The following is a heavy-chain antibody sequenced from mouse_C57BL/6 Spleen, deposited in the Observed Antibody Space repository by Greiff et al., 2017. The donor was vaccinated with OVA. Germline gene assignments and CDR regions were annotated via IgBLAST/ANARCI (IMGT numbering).Heavy chain of an antibody. CDR1: GYAFTSSW. CDR3: ARPHYYGSSYAMDY. V-gene: IGHV1-82*01. D-gene: IGHD1-1*01. Sequence: QVQLKESGPELVKPGASVQISCQASGYAFTSSWMNWVKQRPGKGLEWIGRIYPGDGDTNYNGKFKGKATLTADKSSSTAYMQLSSLTSEDSAVYFCARPHYYGSSYAMDYWGQGTSVTVSA. J-gene: IGHJ4*01. CDR2: IYPGDGDT.